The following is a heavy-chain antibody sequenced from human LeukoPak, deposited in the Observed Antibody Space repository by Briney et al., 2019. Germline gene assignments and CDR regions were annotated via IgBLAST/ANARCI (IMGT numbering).Heavy chain of an antibody. CDR3: TTDPYYYDSSGYPKDDY. D-gene: IGHD3-22*01. J-gene: IGHJ4*02. CDR2: IKSKTDGSTT. Sequence: PGGSLRLSCAASGFTFSNAWMSWVRQAPGKGLEWVGRIKSKTDGSTTDYAAPGKGRFTISRADSKNTLYLQMNSLKTEDTAVYYCTTDPYYYDSSGYPKDDYWGQGTLVTVSS. V-gene: IGHV3-15*01. CDR1: GFTFSNAW.